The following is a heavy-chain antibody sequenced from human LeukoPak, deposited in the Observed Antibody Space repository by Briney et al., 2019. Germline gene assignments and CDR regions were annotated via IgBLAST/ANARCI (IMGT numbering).Heavy chain of an antibody. J-gene: IGHJ3*02. D-gene: IGHD7-27*01. Sequence: SQTLSLTCAISGDSVFSVSASWNWIRQSPSRGLEWLGRTYYRAKWYSDYAAAVKSRININPDTSKNEFFLQLNSVTPENTAVYFCARERTLSGLRWGFDIWGQGTVVTVSS. CDR1: GDSVFSVSAS. CDR2: TYYRAKWYS. V-gene: IGHV6-1*01. CDR3: ARERTLSGLRWGFDI.